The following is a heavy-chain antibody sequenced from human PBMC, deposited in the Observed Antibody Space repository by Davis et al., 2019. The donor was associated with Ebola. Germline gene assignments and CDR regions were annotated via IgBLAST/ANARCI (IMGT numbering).Heavy chain of an antibody. J-gene: IGHJ3*02. Sequence: SETLSLTCTVSGGSISSGGYYWSWIRQHPGKGLEWIGYIYYSGSTNYNPSLKSRVTISVDTSKNQFSLKLSSVTAADTAVYYCARDRPNYYDSSRNHAFDIWGQGTMVTVSS. V-gene: IGHV4-61*08. CDR2: IYYSGST. CDR3: ARDRPNYYDSSRNHAFDI. CDR1: GGSISSGGYY. D-gene: IGHD3-22*01.